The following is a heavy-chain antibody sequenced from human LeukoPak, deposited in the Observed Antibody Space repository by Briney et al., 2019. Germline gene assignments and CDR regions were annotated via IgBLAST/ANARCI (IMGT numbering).Heavy chain of an antibody. CDR3: ASFGYSGGY. Sequence: PSETLSLTCAVYGGSFSGYYWSWIRQPPGKGLEWIGEINHSGSTNYNPSLKSRVTISVDASKNQFSLKLSSVTAADTAVYYCASFGYSGGYWGQGTLVTVSS. D-gene: IGHD5-12*01. CDR2: INHSGST. V-gene: IGHV4-34*01. CDR1: GGSFSGYY. J-gene: IGHJ4*02.